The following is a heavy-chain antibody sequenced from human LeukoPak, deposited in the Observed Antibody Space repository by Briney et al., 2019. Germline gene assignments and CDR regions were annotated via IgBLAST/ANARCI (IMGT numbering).Heavy chain of an antibody. V-gene: IGHV3-23*01. CDR3: ATHSGSRSFDY. Sequence: PGGSLRLSCAASGFTFSSYAMSWVRQAPGKGLEWVSAISGSGDITYYTNSVKGRFTISRDNSKNTLYLQMNSLRAEDTAVYHCATHSGSRSFDYWGQGTLVTVSS. J-gene: IGHJ4*02. CDR1: GFTFSSYA. CDR2: ISGSGDIT. D-gene: IGHD3-10*01.